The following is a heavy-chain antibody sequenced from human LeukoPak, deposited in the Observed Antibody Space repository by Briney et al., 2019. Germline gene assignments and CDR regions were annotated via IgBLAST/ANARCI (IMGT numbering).Heavy chain of an antibody. J-gene: IGHJ6*03. CDR3: ARVVAADSSGYYYPNYYMDV. V-gene: IGHV3-21*01. D-gene: IGHD3-22*01. CDR2: ISSSSSYI. CDR1: GFTFSSYS. Sequence: PGGSLRLSCAASGFTFSSYSMNWVRQAPGKGLEWVSSISSSSSYIYYADSVKGRFTISRDNAKNSLYLQMNSLRAEDTAVYYCARVVAADSSGYYYPNYYMDVWGKGTTVTVSS.